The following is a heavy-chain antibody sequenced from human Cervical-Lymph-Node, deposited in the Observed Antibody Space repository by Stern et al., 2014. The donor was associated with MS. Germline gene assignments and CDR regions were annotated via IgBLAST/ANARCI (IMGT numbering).Heavy chain of an antibody. CDR1: RGTFSKFP. J-gene: IGHJ5*02. V-gene: IGHV1-69*01. CDR3: ALSSETSDRWYSLGYDL. CDR2: IFPVFGTP. D-gene: IGHD6-13*01. Sequence: QLVQSGAEVTKPGSSVKVSCKASRGTFSKFPSSWVRQAPGQGLEWMGGIFPVFGTPTYAQEFRGRVTITADVSTSTVYMELSSLRSDDTAVYYCALSSETSDRWYSLGYDLWGQGTLVTVSS.